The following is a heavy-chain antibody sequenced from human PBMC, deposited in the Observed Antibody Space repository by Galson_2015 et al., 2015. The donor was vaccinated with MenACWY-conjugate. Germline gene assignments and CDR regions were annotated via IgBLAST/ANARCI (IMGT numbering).Heavy chain of an antibody. CDR1: GGSISSYY. V-gene: IGHV4-59*01. CDR3: ARRGGVRYCGGDCDDAFDI. D-gene: IGHD2-21*02. Sequence: ETLSLTCTVSGGSISSYYWSWLRQPPGKGLEWIGYIYYSGSTNYNPSLKSRVTISVDTSKNQFSLKLSSVTAADTAVYYCARRGGVRYCGGDCDDAFDIWGQGAMVTVSS. J-gene: IGHJ3*02. CDR2: IYYSGST.